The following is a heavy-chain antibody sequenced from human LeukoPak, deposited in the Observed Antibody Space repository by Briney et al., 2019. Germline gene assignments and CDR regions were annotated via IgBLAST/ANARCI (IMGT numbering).Heavy chain of an antibody. J-gene: IGHJ4*02. CDR1: GFTFSSYW. V-gene: IGHV3-74*01. CDR3: SRTLFGVVNY. Sequence: GGSLRLSCAASGFTFSSYWMHWVCQAPGKGLVWFSRINSDGSITNYADSVKGRFTISRDNAKNTLYLQMNSLRAEDTAVYYCSRTLFGVVNYWGQGTLVTVSS. CDR2: INSDGSIT. D-gene: IGHD3-3*01.